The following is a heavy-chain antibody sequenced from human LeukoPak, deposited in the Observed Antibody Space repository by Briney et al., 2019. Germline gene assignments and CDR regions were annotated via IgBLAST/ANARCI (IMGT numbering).Heavy chain of an antibody. CDR1: GFAFSRYA. CDR2: INSGSDDI. D-gene: IGHD3-22*01. Sequence: GGSLRLSCAASGFAFSRYAMNWVRQAPGKGLEWISYINSGSDDILYADSVRGRFTISRDNAKNSLYLQMNSLRAEDTAVYYCARGAYDTSGSPDYYFDYWGQGTLVTVSS. CDR3: ARGAYDTSGSPDYYFDY. J-gene: IGHJ4*02. V-gene: IGHV3-21*05.